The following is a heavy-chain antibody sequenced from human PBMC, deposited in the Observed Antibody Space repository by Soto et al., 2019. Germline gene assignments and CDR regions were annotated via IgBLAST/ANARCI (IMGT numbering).Heavy chain of an antibody. CDR2: INSDGTRT. CDR1: GFTFNTYW. D-gene: IGHD5-12*01. Sequence: GGSLRLSYVASGFTFNTYWMHWVRQVPGKGLVWVSRINSDGTRTNYADSVKGRFTISRDNAKNTVYLQMNSLRAEDTAVYYCATVATHSYNWFDPWGQGTPVTVSS. J-gene: IGHJ5*02. V-gene: IGHV3-74*01. CDR3: ATVATHSYNWFDP.